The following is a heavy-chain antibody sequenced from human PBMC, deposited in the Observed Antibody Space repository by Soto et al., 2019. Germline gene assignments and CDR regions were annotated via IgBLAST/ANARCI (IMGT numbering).Heavy chain of an antibody. Sequence: ASVKVSCKASGYTFTSYGISWVRPAPGQGLEWMGWISAYNGNTNYAQKLQGRVTMTTDTSTSTAYMELSSLRSEDTAVYYCARTYDRSGWHTGDYGSQGTLVTVSS. V-gene: IGHV1-18*04. CDR1: GYTFTSYG. CDR2: ISAYNGNT. J-gene: IGHJ4*02. D-gene: IGHD6-19*01. CDR3: ARTYDRSGWHTGDY.